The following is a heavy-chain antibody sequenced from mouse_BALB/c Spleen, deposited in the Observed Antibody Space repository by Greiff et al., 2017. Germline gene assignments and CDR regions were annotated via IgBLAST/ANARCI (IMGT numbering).Heavy chain of an antibody. CDR3: ARPDGYYAMDY. CDR1: GFNIKDTY. V-gene: IGHV14-3*02. Sequence: VQLQQSGAELVKPGASVKLSCTASGFNIKDTYMHWVKQRPEQGLEWIGRIDPANGNTKYDPKFQGKATITADTSSNTAYLQLSSLTSEDTAVYYCARPDGYYAMDYWGQGTSVTVSS. D-gene: IGHD2-3*01. CDR2: IDPANGNT. J-gene: IGHJ4*01.